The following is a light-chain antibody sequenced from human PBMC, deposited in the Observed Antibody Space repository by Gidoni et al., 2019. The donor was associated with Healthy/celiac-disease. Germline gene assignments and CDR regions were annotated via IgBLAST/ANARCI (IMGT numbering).Light chain of an antibody. J-gene: IGLJ2*01. CDR3: QSYDSSLRVV. V-gene: IGLV1-40*01. CDR1: SSNIGAGYD. CDR2: GNS. Sequence: QSVLTQPPPVSGAPGQRVTISCTGSSSNIGAGYDVPWYQQLPGTAPKLLIYGNSNRPSGVPDRFSGSKSGTSASLAITGLPAEDEADYYCQSYDSSLRVVFGGGTKLTVL.